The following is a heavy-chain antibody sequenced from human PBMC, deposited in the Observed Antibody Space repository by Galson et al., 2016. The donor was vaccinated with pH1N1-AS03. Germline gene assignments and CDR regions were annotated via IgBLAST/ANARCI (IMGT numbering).Heavy chain of an antibody. V-gene: IGHV3-74*03. CDR3: AKGRGFILDS. Sequence: SLRLSCAVSGFTLNNYWIHWVRQAPGKGLVWVSRIKGDGSITTYADSVKGRFTISRDNASYTLYLQMNSLRAEDTAVYYCAKGRGFILDSWGQGTLVTVSS. CDR2: IKGDGSIT. D-gene: IGHD5-24*01. CDR1: GFTLNNYW. J-gene: IGHJ4*02.